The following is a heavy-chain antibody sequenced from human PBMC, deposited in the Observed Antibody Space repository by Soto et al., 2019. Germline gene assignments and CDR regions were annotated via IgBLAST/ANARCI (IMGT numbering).Heavy chain of an antibody. D-gene: IGHD3-9*01. J-gene: IGHJ5*02. V-gene: IGHV1-69*01. CDR2: IIPIFGTA. CDR1: GGTFSSYA. Sequence: QVQLVQSGAEVKKPGSSVKVSCKASGGTFSSYAISWVRQAPGQGLEWMGGIIPIFGTANYAQKFQGRVTITADESTSTGYMELSRLRFEDTAVDYCARDTYYDILAGPRTSDKNNRFDPWGQGTLVTVSS. CDR3: ARDTYYDILAGPRTSDKNNRFDP.